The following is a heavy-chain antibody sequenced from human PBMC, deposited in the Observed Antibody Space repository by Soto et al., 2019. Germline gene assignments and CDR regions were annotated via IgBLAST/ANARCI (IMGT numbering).Heavy chain of an antibody. CDR3: AKDWLACIAAAVPAESSVYSFDP. CDR2: ISGSCGST. Sequence: GGSLRLTCAASGFTFSRYAMSWVRQAPGQGLEWASAISGSCGSTYYADSEKGRFTISRDNSKNTLYLQMNSLIAEDTAVYYCAKDWLACIAAAVPAESSVYSFDPWGQGTLVTVSS. J-gene: IGHJ5*02. D-gene: IGHD6-13*01. V-gene: IGHV3-23*01. CDR1: GFTFSRYA.